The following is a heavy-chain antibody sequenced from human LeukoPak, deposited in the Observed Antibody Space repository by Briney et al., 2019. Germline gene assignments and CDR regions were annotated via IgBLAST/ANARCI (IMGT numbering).Heavy chain of an antibody. CDR1: GFTFSSYG. Sequence: GGSLRLSCAASGFTFSSYGMHWVRQAPGKGLEWVAVIWYDGSNKYYADSVKGRFTNSRDNSKNTLYLQMNSLRAEDTAVYYCARESGPYSSSSLFDYWGQGNLVTVSS. D-gene: IGHD6-6*01. J-gene: IGHJ4*02. CDR2: IWYDGSNK. V-gene: IGHV3-33*01. CDR3: ARESGPYSSSSLFDY.